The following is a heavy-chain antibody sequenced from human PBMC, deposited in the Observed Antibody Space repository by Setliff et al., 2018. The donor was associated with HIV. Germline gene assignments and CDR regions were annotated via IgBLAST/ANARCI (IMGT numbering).Heavy chain of an antibody. CDR2: INHSGRA. CDR3: ARDNHQLLVGHYYFDY. CDR1: GESFSGYY. D-gene: IGHD2-8*02. Sequence: PSETLSLTCAVYGESFSGYYWSWIRQPAGKGLEWLGEINHSGRAKYNPSLKSRASISADTSKNQFSLRLTSVTAADTAVYYCARDNHQLLVGHYYFDYWGQGVLVTVSS. V-gene: IGHV4-34*01. J-gene: IGHJ4*02.